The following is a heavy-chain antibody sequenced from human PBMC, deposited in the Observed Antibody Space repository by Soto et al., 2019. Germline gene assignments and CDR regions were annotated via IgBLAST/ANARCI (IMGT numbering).Heavy chain of an antibody. J-gene: IGHJ4*02. CDR3: ARRYGSCFDY. CDR1: CASFSGYY. CDR2: IDYSGST. V-gene: IGHV4-59*08. Sequence: SETLSPSCAFCCASFSGYYCSWIQHPPGKGLEWNGYIDYSGSTNYHPTLKSRVTISVDTSKNQFSLKPSSVTAADTAVYYCARRYGSCFDYWGQGTLVTVSS. D-gene: IGHD5-18*01.